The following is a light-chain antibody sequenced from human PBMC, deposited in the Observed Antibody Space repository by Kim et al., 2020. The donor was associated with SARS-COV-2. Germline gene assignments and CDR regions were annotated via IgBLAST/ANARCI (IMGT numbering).Light chain of an antibody. CDR3: QQCSSWPRT. J-gene: IGKJ1*01. CDR1: QSVGSQ. V-gene: IGKV3-11*01. Sequence: EIVLTQSPATLSLSPGERAALSCRASQSVGSQLAWYQQKPGQAPRLLVYDASNWATGIPARFSGSGSGTDFTLTISSLEPEDFALYYCQQCSSWPRTFGHGTKVDIK. CDR2: DAS.